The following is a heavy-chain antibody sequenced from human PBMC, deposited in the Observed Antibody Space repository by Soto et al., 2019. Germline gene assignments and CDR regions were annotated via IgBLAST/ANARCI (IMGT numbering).Heavy chain of an antibody. Sequence: GGSLRLSCAASGFTFDDYAMHWVRQAPGKGPEWVSGISWNSGNIVYADSVKGRFTISRDNAKDSLYLQMNSLRPEDTALYYCAKDPQAWSGPYYFDYWGQGTLVTVSS. V-gene: IGHV3-9*01. CDR1: GFTFDDYA. D-gene: IGHD3-3*01. CDR3: AKDPQAWSGPYYFDY. J-gene: IGHJ4*02. CDR2: ISWNSGNI.